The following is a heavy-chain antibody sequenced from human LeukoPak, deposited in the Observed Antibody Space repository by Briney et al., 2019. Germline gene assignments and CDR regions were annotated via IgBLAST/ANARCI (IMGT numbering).Heavy chain of an antibody. Sequence: AGGSLRLSCAASGFTFSSYGMHWVRQAPGKGLEWVTVIWYDGSNKYYADSVKGRFTISRDNSKNTLYLQMNSLRAEDTAVYYCARDPALKTCDRTCCYINYYGMDVWGQGTTVTVSS. D-gene: IGHD2-2*02. CDR2: IWYDGSNK. CDR1: GFTFSSYG. V-gene: IGHV3-33*01. J-gene: IGHJ6*02. CDR3: ARDPALKTCDRTCCYINYYGMDV.